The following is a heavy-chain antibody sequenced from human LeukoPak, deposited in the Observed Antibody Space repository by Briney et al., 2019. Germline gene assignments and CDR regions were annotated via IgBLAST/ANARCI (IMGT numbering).Heavy chain of an antibody. Sequence: GRLLTLSCAASGCTFSSYAMSWVRQARGKGLEWVAAISGSGGSTYYADSVKGRLTISRDNSKHTPYLQVNRLIAGDPAVYYCSSLARGDSIDWDIWGQGTMVTVSS. D-gene: IGHD3-3*02. V-gene: IGHV3-23*01. CDR2: ISGSGGST. J-gene: IGHJ3*02. CDR1: GCTFSSYA. CDR3: SSLARGDSIDWDI.